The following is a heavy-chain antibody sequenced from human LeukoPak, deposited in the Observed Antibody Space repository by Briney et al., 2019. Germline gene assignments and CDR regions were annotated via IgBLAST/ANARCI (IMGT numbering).Heavy chain of an antibody. J-gene: IGHJ6*03. CDR1: GGSFSGYY. V-gene: IGHV4-34*01. CDR2: INHSGST. D-gene: IGHD3-10*01. CDR3: ARSYMVRGVRYYYYYMDV. Sequence: PSETLSLTCAVYGGSFSGYYWSWIRQPPGKGLEWIGEINHSGSTNYNPSLKSRVTISVDTSKNQFSLKLSSVTAADTAVYYCARSYMVRGVRYYYYYMDVWGKGTTVTISS.